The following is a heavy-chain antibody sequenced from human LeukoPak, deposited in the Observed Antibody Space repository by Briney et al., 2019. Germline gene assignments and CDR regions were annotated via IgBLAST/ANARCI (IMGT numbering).Heavy chain of an antibody. V-gene: IGHV3-21*01. CDR1: GFTLSSYS. J-gene: IGHJ4*02. CDR2: ISSSSSYI. CDR3: ARAGITMVRGVLDY. Sequence: PGGSLRLSCAASGFTLSSYSMNWVRQAPGKGLEWVSSISSSSSYIYYADSVKGRFTISRDNAKNSLYLQMNSLRAEDTAVYYCARAGITMVRGVLDYWGQGTLVTVSS. D-gene: IGHD3-10*01.